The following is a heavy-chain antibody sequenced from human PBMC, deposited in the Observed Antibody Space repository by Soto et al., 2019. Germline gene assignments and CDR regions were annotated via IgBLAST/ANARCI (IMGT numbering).Heavy chain of an antibody. D-gene: IGHD2-15*01. Sequence: GASVKVSCKASGYTFTSYGISWVRQAPGQGLEWMGWISAYNGNTNYAQKLQGRVTMTTDTSTSTAYMELRSLRSDDTAVYYCASYSSGGSSYHLNWFDPWGQGTLVTVSS. J-gene: IGHJ5*02. CDR3: ASYSSGGSSYHLNWFDP. CDR1: GYTFTSYG. CDR2: ISAYNGNT. V-gene: IGHV1-18*01.